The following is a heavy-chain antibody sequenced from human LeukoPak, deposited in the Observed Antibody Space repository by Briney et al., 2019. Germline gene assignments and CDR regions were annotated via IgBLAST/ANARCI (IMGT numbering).Heavy chain of an antibody. V-gene: IGHV4-59*01. Sequence: PSETLSLTCSVSGGSISSYYWSWVRQPPGKGLEWIGYIYYSGSTNYNPSLKSRVTITVDTSKNQFSLKLSSVTAADTAVYYCAREGQGAVSFDYWGQGTLVTVSS. CDR1: GGSISSYY. D-gene: IGHD3-16*01. CDR2: IYYSGST. CDR3: AREGQGAVSFDY. J-gene: IGHJ4*02.